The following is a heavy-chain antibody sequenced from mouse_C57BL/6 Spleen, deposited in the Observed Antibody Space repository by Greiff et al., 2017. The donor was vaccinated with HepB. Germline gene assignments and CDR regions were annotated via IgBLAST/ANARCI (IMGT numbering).Heavy chain of an antibody. V-gene: IGHV1-81*01. CDR3: ARNGSSGAWFAY. J-gene: IGHJ3*01. Sequence: VQLQQSGAELARPGASVNLSCKASGYTFTSYGISWVKQRTGQGLEWIGEIYPRSGNTYYNEKSKGKATLTADKSSSTAYMELRSLTSEDSAVYFCARNGSSGAWFAYWGQGTLVTVSA. CDR1: GYTFTSYG. CDR2: IYPRSGNT. D-gene: IGHD1-1*01.